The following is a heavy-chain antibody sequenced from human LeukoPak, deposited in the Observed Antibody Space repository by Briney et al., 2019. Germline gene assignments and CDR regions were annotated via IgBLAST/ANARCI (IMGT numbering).Heavy chain of an antibody. J-gene: IGHJ4*02. CDR2: IYYSGST. CDR1: GGSISGSSYY. V-gene: IGHV4-39*07. CDR3: ARDFQQSSGSRDPDYD. D-gene: IGHD1-26*01. Sequence: SETLSLTCSVSGGSISGSSYYWGWIRQPPGKGLEWIGSIYYSGSTYYNPSLKSRVTISVDTSKNQFSLKLSSVTAADTAVYYCARDFQQSSGSRDPDYDWGQGTLVTVSS.